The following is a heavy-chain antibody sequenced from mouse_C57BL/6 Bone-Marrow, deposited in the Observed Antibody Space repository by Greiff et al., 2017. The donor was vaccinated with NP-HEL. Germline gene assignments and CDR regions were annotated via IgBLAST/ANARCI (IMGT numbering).Heavy chain of an antibody. CDR1: GYTFTSYW. CDR3: AKTGNWDGNWFFDV. V-gene: IGHV1-53*01. Sequence: QVQLQQPGTELVKPGASVKLSCKASGYTFTSYWMHWVKQRPGQGLEWIENIIPHNGGTNFNEKFTNKATLTVDKSSSTAYMQLSSLTSEDSAVYYCAKTGNWDGNWFFDVWGTGTTVTVSS. CDR2: IIPHNGGT. J-gene: IGHJ1*03. D-gene: IGHD4-1*02.